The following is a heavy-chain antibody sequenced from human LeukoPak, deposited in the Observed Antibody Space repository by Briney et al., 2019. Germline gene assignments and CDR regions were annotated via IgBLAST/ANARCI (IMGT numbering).Heavy chain of an antibody. V-gene: IGHV4-59*01. J-gene: IGHJ4*01. CDR3: AGAPNRHFFDY. Sequence: SETLSLTCTVSSGSITSYYWSWIRQPPGKGLEYIGHIYYTGTTDYNPSLKSRVTMSVDTSKNQFSLRLISVTASDTAVYFCAGAPNRHFFDYWGHGTLV. CDR1: SGSITSYY. CDR2: IYYTGTT.